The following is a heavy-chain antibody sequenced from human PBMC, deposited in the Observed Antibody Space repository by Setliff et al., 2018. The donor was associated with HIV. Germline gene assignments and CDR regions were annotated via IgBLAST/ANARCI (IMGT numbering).Heavy chain of an antibody. J-gene: IGHJ4*02. D-gene: IGHD3-22*01. CDR3: ARASYYYDSSGIFYGSHFDH. CDR1: GFTFSSYA. Sequence: GGSLRLSCAASGFTFSSYAMSWVRQTPEKGLEWVSIITSGGSTYYADSAKGRFIISRDNAKNSLYLQMNSLRAEDTAVYYCARASYYYDSSGIFYGSHFDHWGQGALVTVSS. CDR2: ITSGGST. V-gene: IGHV3-23*01.